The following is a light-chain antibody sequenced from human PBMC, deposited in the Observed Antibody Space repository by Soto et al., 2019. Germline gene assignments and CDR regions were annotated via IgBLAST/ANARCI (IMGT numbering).Light chain of an antibody. J-gene: IGLJ1*01. CDR2: EVS. CDR3: SLYTSENAYV. CDR1: STDFVGYNR. V-gene: IGLV2-18*01. Sequence: VLTQPPSVSGSPGQSVTISCTGTSTDFVGYNRVSWYQQPPGTAPKLMIYEVSMRPSGVPDRFSGSKSGNTASLTISGLQAADEADYYCSLYTSENAYVFGTGTKVTVL.